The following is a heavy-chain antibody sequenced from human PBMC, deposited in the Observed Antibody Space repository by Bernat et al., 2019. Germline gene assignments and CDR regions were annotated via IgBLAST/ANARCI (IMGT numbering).Heavy chain of an antibody. Sequence: QVQLVESGGDVVQPGRSLRLSCAASGFIFSSYAMHWVRQAPGKGLEWVAVISYDGSNKYYADSVKGRFTISRDNSKNTLYLQMNSLRAEDTAVYYCARDRPTGWGQGTLVTVSS. CDR2: ISYDGSNK. CDR3: ARDRPTG. V-gene: IGHV3-30*01. J-gene: IGHJ4*02. D-gene: IGHD3-10*01. CDR1: GFIFSSYA.